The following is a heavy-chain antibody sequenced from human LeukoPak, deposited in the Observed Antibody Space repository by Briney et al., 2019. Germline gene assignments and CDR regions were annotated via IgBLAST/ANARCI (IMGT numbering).Heavy chain of an antibody. D-gene: IGHD3-3*01. CDR2: ISSSSSYI. J-gene: IGHJ5*02. V-gene: IGHV3-21*01. CDR1: GFTFSSYS. CDR3: ARVYSTIFGVVRNWYDP. Sequence: GGSLRLSCAASGFTFSSYSMNWVRQAPGKGLEWVSSISSSSSYIYYADSVKGRFTISRDNAKNSLYLQMNSLRAENTAVYYCARVYSTIFGVVRNWYDPWGQGTLVTVSS.